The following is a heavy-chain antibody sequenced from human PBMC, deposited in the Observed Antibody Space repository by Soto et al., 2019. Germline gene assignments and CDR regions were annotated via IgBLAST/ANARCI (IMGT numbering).Heavy chain of an antibody. CDR1: GYTFTSYY. V-gene: IGHV1-46*01. J-gene: IGHJ6*02. CDR3: ARDGVLLWFGELLDYYYGMDV. CDR2: INPSGGST. D-gene: IGHD3-10*01. Sequence: ASVKVSCKASGYTFTSYYMHWVRQAPGQGLEWMGIINPSGGSTSYAQKFQGGVTMTRDTSTSTVYMELSSLRSEDTAVYYCARDGVLLWFGELLDYYYGMDVWGQGTTVTVSS.